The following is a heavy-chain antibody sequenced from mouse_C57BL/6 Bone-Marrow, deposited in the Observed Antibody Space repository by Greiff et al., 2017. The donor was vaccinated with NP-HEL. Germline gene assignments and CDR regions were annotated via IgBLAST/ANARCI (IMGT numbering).Heavy chain of an antibody. D-gene: IGHD2-1*01. CDR3: ARHYGNYVWFAY. J-gene: IGHJ3*01. Sequence: VQLQQPGAELVRPGSSVKLSCKASGYTFTSYWMDWVKQSPGQGLEWIGNIYPSDSETHYNQKFKDKATLTVDKSSSTAYMQLSSLTSEDSAVYYCARHYGNYVWFAYGGQGTLVTVS. CDR1: GYTFTSYW. CDR2: IYPSDSET. V-gene: IGHV1-61*01.